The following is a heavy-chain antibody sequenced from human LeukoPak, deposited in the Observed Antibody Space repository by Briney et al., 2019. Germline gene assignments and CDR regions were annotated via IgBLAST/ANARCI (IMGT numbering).Heavy chain of an antibody. J-gene: IGHJ3*02. CDR2: ISGSGVST. Sequence: QPGGSLRLSCAASGFTFSSYAMNWVRQAPGKGLEWVSGISGSGVSTYYADSVKGRFTFSRDNSKNTLYLQMNSLRAEDTALYYCAKDRFYSGSPRAFDMWGRGTMVTVSS. D-gene: IGHD1-26*01. CDR1: GFTFSSYA. CDR3: AKDRFYSGSPRAFDM. V-gene: IGHV3-23*01.